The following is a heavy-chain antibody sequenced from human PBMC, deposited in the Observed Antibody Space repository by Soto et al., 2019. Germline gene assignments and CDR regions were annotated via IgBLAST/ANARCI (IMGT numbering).Heavy chain of an antibody. CDR1: GDSINNSHW. D-gene: IGHD6-13*01. CDR2: TYHSGTT. CDR3: AREVNSSPARGPNWFDP. V-gene: IGHV4-4*02. J-gene: IGHJ5*02. Sequence: SETLSLTCAVSGDSINNSHWWSWVRPTPGKGLEWIGETYHSGTTNYNPSLKTRVTISIDKSKNQFSLKMNSVTAADTAVYYCAREVNSSPARGPNWFDPWGQGTLVTVSS.